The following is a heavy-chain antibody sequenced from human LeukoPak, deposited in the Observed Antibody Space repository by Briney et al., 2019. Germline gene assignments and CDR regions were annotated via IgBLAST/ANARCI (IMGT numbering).Heavy chain of an antibody. J-gene: IGHJ4*02. CDR3: AKDRDGGNFFFDY. D-gene: IGHD4-23*01. CDR2: ISYDGSNK. Sequence: GGSLRLSCAASGFTLSSYAMHWVRQAPGKGLEWVAVISYDGSNKYYADSVKGRFTVSRDNSRNTLYLQMNGLRPEDTALYYCAKDRDGGNFFFDYWGQGTLATVSS. V-gene: IGHV3-30-3*02. CDR1: GFTLSSYA.